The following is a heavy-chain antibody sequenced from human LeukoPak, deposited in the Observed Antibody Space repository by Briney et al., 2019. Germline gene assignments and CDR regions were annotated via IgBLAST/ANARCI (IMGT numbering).Heavy chain of an antibody. J-gene: IGHJ4*02. CDR2: IYTSGTT. Sequence: PSETLSLTYTVSGGSMTVGSISTYYWSWVRQAAGKGLEWIGRIYTSGTTNYNPSLKSRVTMSIDTSKNQFSLKLNSVTAADTAVYYCARGAPSDYWGQGTLVTVSS. CDR3: ARGAPSDY. V-gene: IGHV4-4*07. CDR1: GGSMTVGSISTYY.